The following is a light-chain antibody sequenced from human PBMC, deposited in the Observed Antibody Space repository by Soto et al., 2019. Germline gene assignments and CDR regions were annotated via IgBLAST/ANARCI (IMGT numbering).Light chain of an antibody. Sequence: QSALTQPPSVSGSPGRSVTISCTGTSSDVGAYNYVSWHQQHPGKAPKLVIYDVTQRPSGVPDRFSASKSGITASLTISGLQAEDEAYYYCCSYAAGDSFKFGGGTKVTVL. V-gene: IGLV2-11*01. CDR3: CSYAAGDSFK. CDR1: SSDVGAYNY. CDR2: DVT. J-gene: IGLJ2*01.